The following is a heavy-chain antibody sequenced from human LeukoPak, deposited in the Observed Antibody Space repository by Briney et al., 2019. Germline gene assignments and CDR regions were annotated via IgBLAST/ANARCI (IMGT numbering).Heavy chain of an antibody. CDR1: GYTFTSYG. V-gene: IGHV1-18*01. Sequence: ASVKVSCKASGYTFTSYGISWVRQAPGQGLEWMGWISAYNGNTNYSQKLQGRVTMTTDTSTSTAYMELRSLRSDDTAVYYCARDWVLNGHYYGMDVCGQGTTVTVSS. CDR3: ARDWVLNGHYYGMDV. J-gene: IGHJ6*02. D-gene: IGHD3-16*01. CDR2: ISAYNGNT.